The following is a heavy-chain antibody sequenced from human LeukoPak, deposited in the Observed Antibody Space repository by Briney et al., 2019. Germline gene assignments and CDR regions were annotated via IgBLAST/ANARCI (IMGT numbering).Heavy chain of an antibody. Sequence: SETLSLTCTVSGGSISSYYWSWIRQPPGKGLEWIGYIYYSGSTNYNPSLKSRVTISVDTSKNQFSLKLSSVTAADTAVYYCARGKEQLVPYNWFDPWGQGTLVTVSS. CDR2: IYYSGST. CDR1: GGSISSYY. D-gene: IGHD6-13*01. V-gene: IGHV4-59*01. J-gene: IGHJ5*02. CDR3: ARGKEQLVPYNWFDP.